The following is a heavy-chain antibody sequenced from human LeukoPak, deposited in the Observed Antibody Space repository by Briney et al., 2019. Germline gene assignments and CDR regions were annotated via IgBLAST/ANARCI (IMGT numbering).Heavy chain of an antibody. CDR2: INPNSGGT. CDR3: ASFAGTFDAFDI. V-gene: IGHV1-2*06. D-gene: IGHD6-13*01. Sequence: ASVNVSCKASGYTFTVYYMHWVRQAPGQGLEWMGRINPNSGGTNYAQKFQGRVTMTRDTSISTAYMELSRLRSDDTAVYYCASFAGTFDAFDIWGQGTMVTVSS. CDR1: GYTFTVYY. J-gene: IGHJ3*02.